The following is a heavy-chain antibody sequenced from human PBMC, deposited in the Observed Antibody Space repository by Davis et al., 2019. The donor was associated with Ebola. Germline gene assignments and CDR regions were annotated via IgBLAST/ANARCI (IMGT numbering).Heavy chain of an antibody. CDR3: AGVVYCSSNSCNGGDY. J-gene: IGHJ4*02. V-gene: IGHV1-69*13. CDR1: GGTFSSYA. CDR2: IIPIFGTA. Sequence: SVTVSCKASGGTFSSYAISWVRQVPGQGFEWMGGIIPIFGTANYAQKFQGRVTITADESTSTAYMELSSLRSEDTAVYYCAGVVYCSSNSCNGGDYWGQGTLVTVSS. D-gene: IGHD2-2*01.